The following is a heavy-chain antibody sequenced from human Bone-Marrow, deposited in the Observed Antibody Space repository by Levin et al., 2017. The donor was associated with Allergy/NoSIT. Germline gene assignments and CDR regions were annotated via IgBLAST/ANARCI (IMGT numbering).Heavy chain of an antibody. D-gene: IGHD6-19*01. J-gene: IGHJ4*02. CDR2: LRSDGTA. V-gene: IGHV3-23*01. CDR1: GFTFSSYT. Sequence: GESLKISCAASGFTFSSYTMNWVRQAPGKGLEWVSALRSDGTAYYTDSVKGRFTTSRDNSKNTLWLQMNSLGAEDTAFYYCARELGSRGWYTVDHWGQGTLVTVSS. CDR3: ARELGSRGWYTVDH.